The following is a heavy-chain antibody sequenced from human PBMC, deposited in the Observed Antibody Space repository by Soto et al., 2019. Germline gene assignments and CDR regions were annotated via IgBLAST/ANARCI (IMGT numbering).Heavy chain of an antibody. J-gene: IGHJ5*02. CDR3: ARDWGFGELPTRGSWFDP. V-gene: IGHV4-59*01. Sequence: LSLTCTVSGGSISSYYWSWIRQPPGKGLEWIGYIYYSGSTNYNPSLKSRVTISVDTSKNQFSLKLSSVTAADTAVYYCARDWGFGELPTRGSWFDPWGQGTLVTVSS. CDR2: IYYSGST. D-gene: IGHD3-10*01. CDR1: GGSISSYY.